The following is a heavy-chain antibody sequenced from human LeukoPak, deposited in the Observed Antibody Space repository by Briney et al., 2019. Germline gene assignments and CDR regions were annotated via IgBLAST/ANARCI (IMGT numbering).Heavy chain of an antibody. CDR3: ARDLLAEWLTDY. Sequence: ASVKVSCKASGYTFTGYYMHWVRQAPGQGLEWMGWINPNSGGTNYAQKFQGRVTMTRDTSISTAYMELSRLRSDDTAAYYCARDLLAEWLTDYWGQGTLVTVSS. V-gene: IGHV1-2*02. J-gene: IGHJ4*02. CDR1: GYTFTGYY. CDR2: INPNSGGT. D-gene: IGHD5-12*01.